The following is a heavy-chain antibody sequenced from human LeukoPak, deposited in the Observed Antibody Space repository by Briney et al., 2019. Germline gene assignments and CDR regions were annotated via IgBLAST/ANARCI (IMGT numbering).Heavy chain of an antibody. Sequence: SETLSLTCTVSGGSISSYYWSWLRQPPGKGLEWIGYIYYSGSTNYNPSLKSRVTISVDTSKNQFSLKLSSVTAADTAVYYCARERIVGATTRGSAFDIWGQGTMVTVSS. J-gene: IGHJ3*02. V-gene: IGHV4-59*01. CDR3: ARERIVGATTRGSAFDI. CDR1: GGSISSYY. D-gene: IGHD1-26*01. CDR2: IYYSGST.